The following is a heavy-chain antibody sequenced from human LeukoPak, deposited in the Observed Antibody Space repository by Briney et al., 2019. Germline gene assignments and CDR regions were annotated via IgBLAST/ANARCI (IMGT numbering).Heavy chain of an antibody. CDR1: GGSISSSSYY. CDR2: IYYSGST. Sequence: KPSETLSLTCTVSGGSISSSSYYWGWIRQPPGKGLEWIGSIYYSGSTYYNPSLKSRVTISVDTSKNQFSLKLSSVTAADTAVYYCARDLPPLYDFWSGIRNWFDPWGQGTLVTVSS. CDR3: ARDLPPLYDFWSGIRNWFDP. J-gene: IGHJ5*02. D-gene: IGHD3-3*01. V-gene: IGHV4-39*02.